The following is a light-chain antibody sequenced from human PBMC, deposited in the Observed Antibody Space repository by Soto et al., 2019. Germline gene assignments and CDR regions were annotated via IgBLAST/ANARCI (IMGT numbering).Light chain of an antibody. V-gene: IGLV1-51*01. CDR3: GTWDSSLSAV. CDR2: ENN. Sequence: QSVLTQPPSVSAAPGQTVTISCSGSSSNIGNNYVSWYRQFPGTAPKLLIYENNKRPSGIPDRFSGSKSGTSATLGITGLQTGDEADYYCGTWDSSLSAVFGGGTKLTVL. J-gene: IGLJ2*01. CDR1: SSNIGNNY.